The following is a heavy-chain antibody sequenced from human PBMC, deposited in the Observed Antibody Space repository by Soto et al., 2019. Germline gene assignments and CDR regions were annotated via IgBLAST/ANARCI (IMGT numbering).Heavy chain of an antibody. J-gene: IGHJ2*01. CDR2: ISYDGSNK. V-gene: IGHV3-30-3*01. D-gene: IGHD4-4*01. CDR1: GFTFSSYA. Sequence: QVQLVESGGGVVQPGRSLRLSCAASGFTFSSYAMHWVRQAPGKGLEWVAVISYDGSNKYYADSVKGRFTISRDNCKNTLYLQMNSQRAKETAVYYCARPLWRDDYNWGYFDLWGRGTLVTVSS. CDR3: ARPLWRDDYNWGYFDL.